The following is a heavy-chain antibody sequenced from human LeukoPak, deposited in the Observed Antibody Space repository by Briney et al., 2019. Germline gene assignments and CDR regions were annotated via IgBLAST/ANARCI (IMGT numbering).Heavy chain of an antibody. D-gene: IGHD3-3*01. V-gene: IGHV4-39*01. J-gene: IGHJ3*02. CDR2: IYYSGST. CDR3: ARQGLIWSGGDVAFDI. Sequence: PGGSLRLSCAASGFTFSSYSMNWVRQPPGKGREWLGGIYYSGSTSSNPSLKSRVTISEDTSKNQFSLKMSSVTAADTAVYYCARQGLIWSGGDVAFDIWGQGTMVTVSS. CDR1: GFTFSSYSMN.